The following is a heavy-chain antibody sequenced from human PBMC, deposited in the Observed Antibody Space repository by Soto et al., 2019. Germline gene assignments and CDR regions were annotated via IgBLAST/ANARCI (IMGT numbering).Heavy chain of an antibody. CDR3: ARDVGSYYFDH. CDR2: IWYDGSNK. D-gene: IGHD1-26*01. Sequence: QVQLVESGGGVVQPGRSLRLSCAASGFTFSSYGMHWVRQAPGKGLEWVAVIWYDGSNKYYADSVKGRFTISRDNSKNTLYLQMNSLRAEDTAVYYCARDVGSYYFDHWGQGTLVTVSS. V-gene: IGHV3-33*01. J-gene: IGHJ4*02. CDR1: GFTFSSYG.